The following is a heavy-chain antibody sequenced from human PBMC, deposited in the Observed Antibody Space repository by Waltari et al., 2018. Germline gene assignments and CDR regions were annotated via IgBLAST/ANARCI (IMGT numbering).Heavy chain of an antibody. Sequence: HVQLQESGPGLVKPSGTLSLTCAVSGASISSSIGWSWVRQPPGKGLGWIGEVFHSGSTNYNPSLKSRGTISVDKSRNQFSLKLTSVTAADTAVYYCATTQSLEVVGTGVYSYWGQGTLVTVSS. V-gene: IGHV4-4*02. CDR3: ATTQSLEVVGTGVYSY. J-gene: IGHJ4*02. CDR2: VFHSGST. D-gene: IGHD3-22*01. CDR1: GASISSSIG.